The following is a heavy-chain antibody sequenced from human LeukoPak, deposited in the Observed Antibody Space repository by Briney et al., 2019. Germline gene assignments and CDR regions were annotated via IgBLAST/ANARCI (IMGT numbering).Heavy chain of an antibody. CDR3: AKGLGIVVVVAATQNFGLKFFDY. CDR2: IRGGGGST. D-gene: IGHD2-15*01. J-gene: IGHJ4*02. CDR1: GFTFSSYA. V-gene: IGHV3-23*01. Sequence: GGSLRLSCAASGFTFSSYAMSWVRQAPGKGLEWVSAIRGGGGSTYYADSVKGRFTISRDNSKNTLYLQMNSLRAEDTAVYYCAKGLGIVVVVAATQNFGLKFFDYWGQGTLVTVSS.